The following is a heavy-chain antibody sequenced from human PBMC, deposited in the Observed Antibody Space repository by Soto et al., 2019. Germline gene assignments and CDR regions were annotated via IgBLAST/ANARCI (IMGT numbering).Heavy chain of an antibody. CDR1: GFTFSSYA. CDR3: AKARDDATYYYYGMDV. CDR2: ISGSGGST. Sequence: GGSLRLSCAASGFTFSSYAMSWVRQAPGKGLEWVSAISGSGGSTYYADSVKGRFTISRDNSKNTLYLQMNSLRAEDTAVYYCAKARDDATYYYYGMDVWGQGTKVTVSS. J-gene: IGHJ6*02. D-gene: IGHD2-15*01. V-gene: IGHV3-23*01.